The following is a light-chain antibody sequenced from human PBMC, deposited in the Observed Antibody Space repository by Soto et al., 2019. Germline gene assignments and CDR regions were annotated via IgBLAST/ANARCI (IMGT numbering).Light chain of an antibody. CDR1: QSVSSN. CDR2: GAS. Sequence: EIVMTQSPATLSVSPGERATLSCRASQSVSSNFAWYQQQPGQAPRLLIYGASTRTTGIPARFSGSGSGTEFTLTISSLQSEDFSVYYCQQYNNWPPITFGQGTRLEIK. CDR3: QQYNNWPPIT. J-gene: IGKJ5*01. V-gene: IGKV3-15*01.